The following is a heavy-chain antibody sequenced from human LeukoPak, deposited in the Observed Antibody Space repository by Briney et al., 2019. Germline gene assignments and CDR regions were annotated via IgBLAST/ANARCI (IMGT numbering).Heavy chain of an antibody. Sequence: PSQTLSLTCTVSGGSISSGGYYWSWIRQHPGKGLEWIGYIYYSGSTYYNPSLKSRVTISVDTSKNQFSLKLSSVTAADTAVYYYARGSDGSGSYYRGGIDYWGQGTLVTVSS. CDR1: GGSISSGGYY. D-gene: IGHD3-10*01. J-gene: IGHJ4*02. CDR3: ARGSDGSGSYYRGGIDY. V-gene: IGHV4-31*03. CDR2: IYYSGST.